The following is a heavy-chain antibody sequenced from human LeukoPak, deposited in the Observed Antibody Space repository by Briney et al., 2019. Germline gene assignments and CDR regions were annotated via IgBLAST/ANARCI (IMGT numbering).Heavy chain of an antibody. V-gene: IGHV3-53*04. CDR2: IYSGGST. CDR3: ARSPTAVGFYFDY. CDR1: RFTVSSNY. J-gene: IGHJ4*02. Sequence: GGSLRLSCAASRFTVSSNYMSWVRQAPGKGLEWVSVIYSGGSTYYADSVKGRFTIPRHNSKNTLYLQMNSLRAEDTAVYYCARSPTAVGFYFDYWGQGTLVTVSS.